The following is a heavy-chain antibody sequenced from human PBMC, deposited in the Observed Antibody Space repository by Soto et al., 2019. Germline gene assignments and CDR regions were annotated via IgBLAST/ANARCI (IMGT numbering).Heavy chain of an antibody. Sequence: QMQLVQSGAEVKKPGASVKVSCKASGYTFTTYYIHWVRQAPGQGLEWMGIINPSGGTTSYAQEFQGRVTMISDTSTSTVYMELSSLSSEDAAVYYCSSSLQQLVLVYWGQGTLATVSS. J-gene: IGHJ4*02. CDR3: SSSLQQLVLVY. CDR1: GYTFTTYY. D-gene: IGHD6-13*01. CDR2: INPSGGTT. V-gene: IGHV1-46*01.